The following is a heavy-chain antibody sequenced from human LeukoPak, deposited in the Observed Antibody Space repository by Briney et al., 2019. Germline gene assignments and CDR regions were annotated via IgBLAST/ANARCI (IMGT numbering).Heavy chain of an antibody. CDR3: ARGRLGGSGSYYNVLDY. D-gene: IGHD3-10*01. J-gene: IGHJ4*02. V-gene: IGHV4-30-2*01. CDR2: IYHSGNT. Sequence: SQTLSLTCAVSGGSISSGGYSWSWIRQPPGKGLEWIGCIYHSGNTYYNPSLKSRVTISVDRSKNQFSLKLSSVTAADTAVYYCARGRLGGSGSYYNVLDYWGQGTLVTVSS. CDR1: GGSISSGGYS.